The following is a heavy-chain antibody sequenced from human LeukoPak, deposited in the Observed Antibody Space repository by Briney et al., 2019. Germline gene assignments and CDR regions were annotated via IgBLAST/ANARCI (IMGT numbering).Heavy chain of an antibody. Sequence: SETLSLTCTVSGGSISSSSYYWGWIRQPPGKGLEWIGSVYYSGSTYYNPSLKSRVTISIDTSKKHFSLKLTSVTAADTAVYYCARGAPPQNWGQGTLVTVSS. V-gene: IGHV4-39*07. CDR1: GGSISSSSYY. J-gene: IGHJ4*02. CDR2: VYYSGST. CDR3: ARGAPPQN.